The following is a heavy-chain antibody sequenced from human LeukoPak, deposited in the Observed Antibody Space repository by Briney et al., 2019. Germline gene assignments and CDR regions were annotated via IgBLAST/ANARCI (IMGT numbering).Heavy chain of an antibody. Sequence: GGSLRLSCAASGFTFSSFDMHWVRQPTGQGLEWVSTIGTASDTYYPGSVEGRFTLSRDNAKNSLYLQMNSLTAGDTAVYYCARGPPRGKYYYMNVWGKGTAVTVSS. CDR3: ARGPPRGKYYYMNV. CDR1: GFTFSSFD. CDR2: IGTASDT. D-gene: IGHD1-1*01. J-gene: IGHJ6*03. V-gene: IGHV3-13*01.